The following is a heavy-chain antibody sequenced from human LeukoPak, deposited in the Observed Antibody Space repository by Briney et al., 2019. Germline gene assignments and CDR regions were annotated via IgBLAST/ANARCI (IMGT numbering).Heavy chain of an antibody. CDR3: ARGRIAAAAVFDY. J-gene: IGHJ4*02. CDR1: GYTFTGYY. Sequence: SVKVSCKASGYTFTGYYMHWVRQAPGQGLEWMGWIIPIFGTANYAQKFQGRVTITTDESTSTAYMELSSLRSEDTAVYYCARGRIAAAAVFDYWGQGTLVTVSS. CDR2: IIPIFGTA. V-gene: IGHV1-69*05. D-gene: IGHD6-13*01.